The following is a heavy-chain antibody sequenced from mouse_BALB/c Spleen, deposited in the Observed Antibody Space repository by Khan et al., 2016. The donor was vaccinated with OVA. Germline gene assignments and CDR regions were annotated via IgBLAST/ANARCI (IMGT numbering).Heavy chain of an antibody. CDR3: ARERNGYDAMDY. Sequence: QVQLKESGPGLVAPSQSLSITCTVSGFSLTGYGVNWVRQPPGKGLEWLGMIWGDGSTDYNSALKSRLSISKDNSKSQVFLKMNSLQTDDTARYFWARERNGYDAMDYWGQGTSVTVSS. CDR1: GFSLTGYG. V-gene: IGHV2-6-7*01. CDR2: IWGDGST. J-gene: IGHJ4*01.